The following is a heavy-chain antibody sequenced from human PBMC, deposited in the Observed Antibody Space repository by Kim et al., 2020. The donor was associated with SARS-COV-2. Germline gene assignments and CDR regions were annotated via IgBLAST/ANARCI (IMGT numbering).Heavy chain of an antibody. CDR2: ISSSGSTI. CDR3: ARDKYYGSGSYSPSWFDP. Sequence: GGSLRLSCAASGFTFSSYEMNWVRQAPGKGLEWVSYISSSGSTIYYADSVKGRFTISRDNAKNSLYLQMNSLRAEDTAVYYCARDKYYGSGSYSPSWFDPWGQGTLVTVSS. D-gene: IGHD3-10*01. V-gene: IGHV3-48*03. J-gene: IGHJ5*02. CDR1: GFTFSSYE.